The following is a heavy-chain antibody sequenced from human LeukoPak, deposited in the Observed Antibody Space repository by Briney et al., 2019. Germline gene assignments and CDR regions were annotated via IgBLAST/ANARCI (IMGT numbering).Heavy chain of an antibody. D-gene: IGHD5-18*01. J-gene: IGHJ4*02. CDR1: GFTFSSYS. Sequence: GGSLRLSCAASGFTFSSYSMNWVRQAPGKGLEWVSSISSSSSYIYYADSVKGRFTISRDNAKNSLYLQMNSLRDEDTAVYYCARRGGDYTPMATVKYFFDYWGQGSLVTVSS. CDR2: ISSSSSYI. V-gene: IGHV3-21*04. CDR3: ARRGGDYTPMATVKYFFDY.